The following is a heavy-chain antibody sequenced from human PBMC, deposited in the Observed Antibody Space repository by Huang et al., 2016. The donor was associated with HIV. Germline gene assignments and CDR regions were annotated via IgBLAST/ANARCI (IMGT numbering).Heavy chain of an antibody. CDR3: ARGSLEYSVSSSLDY. Sequence: QVQLLQSGAEVKKPGSPVKVSCKASGGPVRSYSIAWVRQAPGQGLEWMASLMPVFDSPNYAQKWQGRVRVTADESTSTVYMELRDLRPDDTAVYFCARGSLEYSVSSSLDYWGQGTHVTVSS. D-gene: IGHD4-4*01. CDR1: GGPVRSYS. V-gene: IGHV1-69*13. CDR2: LMPVFDSP. J-gene: IGHJ4*02.